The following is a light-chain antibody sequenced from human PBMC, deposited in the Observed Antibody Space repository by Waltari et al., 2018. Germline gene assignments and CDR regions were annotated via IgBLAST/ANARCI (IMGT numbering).Light chain of an antibody. V-gene: IGLV2-11*01. J-gene: IGLJ1*01. Sequence: QSALTQPRSVSGSPGQSVTISCTGTTSDVGGYHYVSWFQQHPGKAPNLLIYDVSERPPGVPDRFSGSKSDNTASLTISGLQAEDEADYYCCSYAGSYTYVFGSGTKVTVL. CDR2: DVS. CDR1: TSDVGGYHY. CDR3: CSYAGSYTYV.